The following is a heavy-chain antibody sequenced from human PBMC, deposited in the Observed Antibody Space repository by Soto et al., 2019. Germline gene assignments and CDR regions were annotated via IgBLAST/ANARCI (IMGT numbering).Heavy chain of an antibody. CDR3: ATDRVAFDM. CDR2: INPKSGGT. V-gene: IGHV1-2*02. J-gene: IGHJ3*02. D-gene: IGHD3-22*01. CDR1: GYRFTGYY. Sequence: ASVKVSCKASGYRFTGYYIHWVRQAPGQGLEWMGWINPKSGGTKYAEKFQGRVSLTGDTSITTAYLELSRLTSDDSAVYYCATDRVAFDMWGQGTKVTVSS.